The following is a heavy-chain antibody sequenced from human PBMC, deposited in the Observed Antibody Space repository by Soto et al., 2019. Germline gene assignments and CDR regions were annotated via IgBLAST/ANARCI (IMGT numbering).Heavy chain of an antibody. V-gene: IGHV6-1*01. CDR3: ARGPRYCSGGSCYSLYWFDP. Sequence: SQTLSLTCAISGDSVSSNSAAWNWIRQSPSRGLEWLGRTYYRSKWHNDYAVSVKSQITINPDTSKNQFSLQLNSVTPEDTAVYYCARGPRYCSGGSCYSLYWFDPWGQGTLVTVSS. CDR2: TYYRSKWHN. D-gene: IGHD2-15*01. CDR1: GDSVSSNSAA. J-gene: IGHJ5*02.